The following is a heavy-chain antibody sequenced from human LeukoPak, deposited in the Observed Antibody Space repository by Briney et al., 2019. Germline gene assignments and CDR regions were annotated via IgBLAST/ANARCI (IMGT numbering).Heavy chain of an antibody. Sequence: GGSLRLSCAASGFTFSSYAMSWVRQAPGKGLEWVSSMSSGSSYIYYADSVRGRFTISRDNAKNSLYLLMNSLRVEDTAVYYCARDRPTGASRLFVVQWGQGTLVTVSS. D-gene: IGHD3-3*01. CDR2: MSSGSSYI. V-gene: IGHV3-21*01. CDR1: GFTFSSYA. CDR3: ARDRPTGASRLFVVQ. J-gene: IGHJ4*02.